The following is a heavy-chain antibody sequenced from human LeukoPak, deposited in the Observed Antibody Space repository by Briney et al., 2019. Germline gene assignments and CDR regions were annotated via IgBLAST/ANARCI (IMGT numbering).Heavy chain of an antibody. J-gene: IGHJ4*02. D-gene: IGHD1-26*01. CDR2: ISGRSSTI. V-gene: IGHV3-48*01. Sequence: GGSLRLSCAASAFTLSDYSMNWVRQAPGKGLEWVSYISGRSSTIYYADSVKGRFTISRDNAKNSMYLQMNSLRAEDTAVYYCARDRIKSGSYYFDYWGQGTLVTVSS. CDR1: AFTLSDYS. CDR3: ARDRIKSGSYYFDY.